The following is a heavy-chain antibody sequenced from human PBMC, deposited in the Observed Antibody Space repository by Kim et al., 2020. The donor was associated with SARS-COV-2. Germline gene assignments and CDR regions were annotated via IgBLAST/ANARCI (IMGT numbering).Heavy chain of an antibody. D-gene: IGHD2-2*02. CDR1: GGTFSSYA. Sequence: SVKVSCKASGGTFSSYAISWVRQAPGQGLEWMGGIIPIFGTANYAQKFQGRVTITADESTSTAYMELSSLRSEDTAVYYCARERGYCSSTSCYTGQNGRLIDYYYGMDVWGQGTTVTVSS. J-gene: IGHJ6*02. CDR3: ARERGYCSSTSCYTGQNGRLIDYYYGMDV. V-gene: IGHV1-69*13. CDR2: IIPIFGTA.